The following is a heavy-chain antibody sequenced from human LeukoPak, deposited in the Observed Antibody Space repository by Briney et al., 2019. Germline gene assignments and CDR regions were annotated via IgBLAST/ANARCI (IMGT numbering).Heavy chain of an antibody. J-gene: IGHJ5*02. CDR1: GGTFSSYA. CDR3: ARNMITFGGVLFRRFDP. Sequence: GASVKVSCKASGGTFSSYAISWVRQAPGQGLEWMGRIIPIFGTANYAQKFQGRVTITTDESTSTAYMELSSLRSDDTAVYYCARNMITFGGVLFRRFDPWGQGTLVTVSS. V-gene: IGHV1-69*05. CDR2: IIPIFGTA. D-gene: IGHD3-16*01.